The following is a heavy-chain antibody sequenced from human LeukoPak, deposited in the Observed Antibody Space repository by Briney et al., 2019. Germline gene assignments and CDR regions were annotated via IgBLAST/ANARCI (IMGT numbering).Heavy chain of an antibody. V-gene: IGHV4-34*01. J-gene: IGHJ6*02. D-gene: IGHD3-3*01. Sequence: SETLSLTCAVYGGSFSGYYWSWIRQPPGKGLEWIGEINHSGSTNYNPSLKSRVTISVDTSKNQFSLKLSSVTAADTAVYYCARGSLVHPFWSGYYFNYGMDVWGQGTTVTVSS. CDR3: ARGSLVHPFWSGYYFNYGMDV. CDR1: GGSFSGYY. CDR2: INHSGST.